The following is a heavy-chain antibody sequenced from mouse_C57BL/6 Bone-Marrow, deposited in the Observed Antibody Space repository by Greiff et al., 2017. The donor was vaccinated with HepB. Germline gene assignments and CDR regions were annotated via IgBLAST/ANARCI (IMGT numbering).Heavy chain of an antibody. CDR2: IHPNSGST. CDR1: GYTFTSYW. J-gene: IGHJ2*01. V-gene: IGHV1-64*01. D-gene: IGHD1-1*01. Sequence: VQLQQPGAELVKPGASVKLSCKASGYTFTSYWMHWVKQRPGQGLEWIGMIHPNSGSTNYNEKFKSKATLTVDKSSSTAYMQLSSLTSEDSAVYYCARSRYYGSSYVGYWGQGTTLTVSS. CDR3: ARSRYYGSSYVGY.